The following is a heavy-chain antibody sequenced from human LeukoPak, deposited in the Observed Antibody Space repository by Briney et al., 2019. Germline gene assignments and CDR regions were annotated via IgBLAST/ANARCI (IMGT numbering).Heavy chain of an antibody. J-gene: IGHJ4*02. CDR1: GFTFSSYG. Sequence: GGSLRLSCPASGFTFSSYGMHWVRQAPGKGLEWVAVISNDGSDKNYAGSVKGRFTISRDNSKNTLYLQMSSLRAEDTAVYYCAKGYSGYDYGYWGQGTLVTASS. V-gene: IGHV3-30*18. CDR3: AKGYSGYDYGY. D-gene: IGHD5-12*01. CDR2: ISNDGSDK.